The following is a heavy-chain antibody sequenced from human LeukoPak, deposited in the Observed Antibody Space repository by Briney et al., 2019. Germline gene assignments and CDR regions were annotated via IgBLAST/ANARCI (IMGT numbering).Heavy chain of an antibody. CDR2: INPNSGGT. V-gene: IGHV1-2*06. CDR3: ARGDGDANFDY. D-gene: IGHD4-17*01. Sequence: ASVKVSCKASGYTFTGYYLHWVRQAPGQGLVWMGRINPNSGGTNYAQKFQGRVTMTRDTSISTAYMELSRLRSDDTAVYYCARGDGDANFDYWGQGTLVTVSS. CDR1: GYTFTGYY. J-gene: IGHJ4*02.